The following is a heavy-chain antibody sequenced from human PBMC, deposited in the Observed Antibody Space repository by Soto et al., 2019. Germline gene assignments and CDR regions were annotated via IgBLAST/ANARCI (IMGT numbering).Heavy chain of an antibody. J-gene: IGHJ1*01. Sequence: PSETLSLTCTVSGGSISSGGYYWSWIRQHPGKGLEWIGYIYYSGSTYYNPSLKSRVTISVDTSKNQFSLKLGSVTAADTAVYYCARGTLPPFEYFQHWGQGTLVTVSS. CDR1: GGSISSGGYY. CDR3: ARGTLPPFEYFQH. CDR2: IYYSGST. V-gene: IGHV4-31*03.